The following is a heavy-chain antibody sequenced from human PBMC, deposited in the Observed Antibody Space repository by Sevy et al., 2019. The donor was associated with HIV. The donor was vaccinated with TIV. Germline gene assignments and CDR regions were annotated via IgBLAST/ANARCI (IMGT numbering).Heavy chain of an antibody. D-gene: IGHD3-10*01. Sequence: GESLKISCQGSGYSFSSYWIAWVRQMTGKGLECMGIIYPGDSDTRYNPSFQGQVTISADKSISGAYLQWSSLKASDTAMYYCARRGVSYWYLDVWGRGTLVTVSS. V-gene: IGHV5-51*01. CDR2: IYPGDSDT. J-gene: IGHJ2*01. CDR1: GYSFSSYW. CDR3: ARRGVSYWYLDV.